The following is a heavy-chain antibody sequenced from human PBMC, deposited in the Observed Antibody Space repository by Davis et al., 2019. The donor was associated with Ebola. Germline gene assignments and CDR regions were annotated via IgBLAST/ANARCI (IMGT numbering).Heavy chain of an antibody. CDR2: IYDSGRT. CDR1: DGSISSHY. CDR3: VRFGRGAY. V-gene: IGHV4-59*11. D-gene: IGHD3-16*01. J-gene: IGHJ4*02. Sequence: PSETLSLTCTFSDGSISSHYWNWIRQPPGKGLEWVGIIYDSGRTHYNPSLKSRVTISEDTSKNQFSLNLGSVTAADTAVYYCVRFGRGAYWGQGTLVTVSS.